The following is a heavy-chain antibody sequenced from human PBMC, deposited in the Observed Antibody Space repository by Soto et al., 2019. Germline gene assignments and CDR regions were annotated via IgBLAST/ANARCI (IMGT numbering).Heavy chain of an antibody. Sequence: PSETLSLTCTVSGGSISSGGYYWSWIRQHPGKGLEWIGYIYYSGSTYYNPSLKSRVTISVDTSKNQFSLKLSSVTAADTAVYYCASTHYYDSSGYYRGGYYFDYWGQGTLVTVST. D-gene: IGHD3-22*01. CDR2: IYYSGST. CDR1: GGSISSGGYY. CDR3: ASTHYYDSSGYYRGGYYFDY. J-gene: IGHJ4*02. V-gene: IGHV4-31*03.